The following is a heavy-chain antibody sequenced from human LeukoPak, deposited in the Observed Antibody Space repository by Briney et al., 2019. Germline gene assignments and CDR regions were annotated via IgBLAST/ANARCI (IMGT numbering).Heavy chain of an antibody. CDR1: GFTFSSYA. Sequence: PGGSLRLSCAASGFTFSSYAMSWVRQAPGKGLEWVSAISGSGGSTYYADSVKGRFTISRDNSKNTLYLQMNSLRAGDTAVYYCAKFWVRGVISSFDYWGQGTLVTVSS. V-gene: IGHV3-23*01. CDR2: ISGSGGST. D-gene: IGHD3-10*01. J-gene: IGHJ4*02. CDR3: AKFWVRGVISSFDY.